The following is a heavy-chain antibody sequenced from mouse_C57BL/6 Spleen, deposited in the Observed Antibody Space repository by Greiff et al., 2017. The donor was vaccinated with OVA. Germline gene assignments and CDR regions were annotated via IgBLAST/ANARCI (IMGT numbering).Heavy chain of an antibody. D-gene: IGHD2-4*01. CDR2: INPSNGGT. Sequence: QVQLQQPGTELVKPGASVKLSCKASGYTFTSYWMHWVKQRPGQGLEWIGNINPSNGGTNYNEKFKSKATLTVDKSSSTAYMQLSSLTSEDSAVDYCARAGGLRRYYFDDWGQGTTLTVSS. J-gene: IGHJ2*01. CDR3: ARAGGLRRYYFDD. CDR1: GYTFTSYW. V-gene: IGHV1-53*01.